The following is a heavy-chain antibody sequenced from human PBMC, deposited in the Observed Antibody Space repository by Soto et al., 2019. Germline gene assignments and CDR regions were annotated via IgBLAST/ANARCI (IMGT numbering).Heavy chain of an antibody. Sequence: EVQLVESGGGLVQPGGSLRLSCAASGFTLSDHYMDWVRQAPGKGLEWVGRTKNKANRYTTEYAASVNGRFTISRDDSKNSLSLQMNSLKTEDTAVYYCARWVSGSPDNWGQGTLVTVSS. CDR1: GFTLSDHY. V-gene: IGHV3-72*01. CDR2: TKNKANRYTT. J-gene: IGHJ4*02. CDR3: ARWVSGSPDN. D-gene: IGHD1-26*01.